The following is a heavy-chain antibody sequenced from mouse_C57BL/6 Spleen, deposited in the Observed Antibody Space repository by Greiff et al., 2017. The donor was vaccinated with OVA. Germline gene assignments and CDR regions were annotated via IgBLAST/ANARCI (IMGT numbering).Heavy chain of an antibody. Sequence: QVQLQQSGAELVRPGASVTLSCKASGYTFTDYEMHWVKQTPVHGLEWIGAIDPETGGTAYNQKFKGKAILTAAKSSSTAYMELRSLTSEDSAVYYCTRGTAQATWFAYWGQGTLVTVSA. CDR1: GYTFTDYE. CDR3: TRGTAQATWFAY. D-gene: IGHD3-2*02. V-gene: IGHV1-15*01. J-gene: IGHJ3*01. CDR2: IDPETGGT.